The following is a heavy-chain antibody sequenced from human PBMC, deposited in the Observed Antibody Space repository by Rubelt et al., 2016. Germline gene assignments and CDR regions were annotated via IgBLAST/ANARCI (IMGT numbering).Heavy chain of an antibody. V-gene: IGHV3-33*08. CDR2: IWYVGSNK. CDR3: ARDGDSSVGGP. CDR1: GFTFSSYA. J-gene: IGHJ5*02. D-gene: IGHD6-25*01. Sequence: QVQLVESGGGVVQPGRSLRLSCAASGFTFSSYAMHWVRQAPGKGLEWVAVIWYVGSNKYYADSVEGRVTISRDNSKNTLYLQMNSLRAEDTAVYYCARDGDSSVGGPWGQGTLVTVSS.